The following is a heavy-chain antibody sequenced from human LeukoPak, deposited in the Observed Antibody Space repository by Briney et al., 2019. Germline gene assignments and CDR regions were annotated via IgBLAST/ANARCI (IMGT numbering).Heavy chain of an antibody. V-gene: IGHV3-23*01. D-gene: IGHD3-10*01. CDR3: AKEGPYYYGSGSYYFDY. J-gene: IGHJ4*02. Sequence: GGSLRLSCAASGFTFSSYAMSWVRQAPGKGLEWVSAISGSGGSTYYADSVKGRFTISRDNPKNTLYLQVNSLRAEDTAVYYCAKEGPYYYGSGSYYFDYWGQGTLVTVSS. CDR1: GFTFSSYA. CDR2: ISGSGGST.